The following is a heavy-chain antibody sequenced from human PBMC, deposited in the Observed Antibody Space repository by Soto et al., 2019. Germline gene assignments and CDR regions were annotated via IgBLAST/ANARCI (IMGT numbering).Heavy chain of an antibody. Sequence: QVQLVQSGVEVKKPGASVKVSCKTSGYTFTNYGITWVRQAPGQGLEWMGWITTDNGNTKYAQKFQGRVTMTTDTSTTTVYMELRSLRSDDTAVYYCATYTSGAKIDYWGQGTLVTVSS. D-gene: IGHD1-26*01. CDR1: GYTFTNYG. J-gene: IGHJ4*02. V-gene: IGHV1-18*01. CDR2: ITTDNGNT. CDR3: ATYTSGAKIDY.